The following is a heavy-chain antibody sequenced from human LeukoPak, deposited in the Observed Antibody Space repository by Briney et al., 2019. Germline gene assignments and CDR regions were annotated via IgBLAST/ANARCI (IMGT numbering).Heavy chain of an antibody. V-gene: IGHV3-30*03. CDR1: GFTFSSYG. CDR2: ISYDGSNK. J-gene: IGHJ4*02. CDR3: ARDAGYSSGWPLDY. Sequence: GGSLRLSCAASGFTFSSYGMYRVRQAPGKGLEWVAVISYDGSNKYYADSVKGRFTISRDNSKNTLYLQMNSLRAEDTAVYYCARDAGYSSGWPLDYWGQGTLVTVSS. D-gene: IGHD6-25*01.